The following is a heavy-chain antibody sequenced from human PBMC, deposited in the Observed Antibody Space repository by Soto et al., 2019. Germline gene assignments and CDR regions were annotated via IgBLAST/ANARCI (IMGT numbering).Heavy chain of an antibody. CDR2: IIPIFGTA. Sequence: SVKVSCKASGGTFSSYAISWVRQAPGQGLEWMGGIIPIFGTANYAQKFQGRVTITADESTSTAYMELSSLRSEDTAVYYCARDGPDVRPITIFGVVITTSGCWGQGSLVTVSS. CDR1: GGTFSSYA. D-gene: IGHD3-3*01. J-gene: IGHJ4*02. CDR3: ARDGPDVRPITIFGVVITTSGC. V-gene: IGHV1-69*13.